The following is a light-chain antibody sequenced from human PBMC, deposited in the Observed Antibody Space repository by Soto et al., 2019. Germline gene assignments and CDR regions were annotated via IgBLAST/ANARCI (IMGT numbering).Light chain of an antibody. CDR2: AAS. V-gene: IGKV1-39*01. Sequence: DIQMTQSPSSLSASVGDRVTITCRASQSISSYLNWYQQKPGKAAMLLIYAASSLQSGVPSRLSGSGSGPDFTLTISSLQPEDFATYYCQQSYSSPLNFGPGTKVDIK. CDR3: QQSYSSPLN. J-gene: IGKJ3*01. CDR1: QSISSY.